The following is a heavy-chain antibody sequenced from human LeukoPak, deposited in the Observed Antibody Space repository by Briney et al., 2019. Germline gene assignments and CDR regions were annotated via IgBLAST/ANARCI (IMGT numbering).Heavy chain of an antibody. V-gene: IGHV3-30-3*01. Sequence: GRSLRLSCAASGFTFSSYAMHWVRQAPGKGLEWVAVISYDGSNKYYADSVKGRFTISRDNSKNTLYLQMNSLRAEDTAVYYCAREYSYYDFWSGYYYYYYMDVWGKGTTVTVSS. CDR1: GFTFSSYA. CDR3: AREYSYYDFWSGYYYYYYMDV. J-gene: IGHJ6*03. CDR2: ISYDGSNK. D-gene: IGHD3-3*01.